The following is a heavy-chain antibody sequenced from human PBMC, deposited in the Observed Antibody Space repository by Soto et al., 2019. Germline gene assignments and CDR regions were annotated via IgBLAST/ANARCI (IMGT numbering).Heavy chain of an antibody. J-gene: IGHJ4*02. Sequence: SVKVSCKTSGGSFSDYASSWVRQAPGQGLEWMGGIIPIFGTTNYAHKFQGRVAITADESTSTAYMELSSLTSEDSAIYYRARVFPDGWVEPGVVRGYLDTWGQGTVVTVSS. CDR2: IIPIFGTT. CDR3: ARVFPDGWVEPGVVRGYLDT. CDR1: GGSFSDYA. V-gene: IGHV1-69*13. D-gene: IGHD3-3*01.